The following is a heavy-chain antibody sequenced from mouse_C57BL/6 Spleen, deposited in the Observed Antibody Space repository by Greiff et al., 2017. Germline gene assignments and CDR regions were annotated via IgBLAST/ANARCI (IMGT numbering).Heavy chain of an antibody. CDR3: ASWSYDGYRYAMDY. D-gene: IGHD2-3*01. Sequence: EVKLQESGPGLVKPSQSLSLTCSVTGYSITSGYYWNWIRQFPGNKLEWMGYISYDGSNNYNPSLKNRISITRDTSKNQFFLKLNSVTTEDTATYYGASWSYDGYRYAMDYWGQGTSVTVSS. CDR1: GYSITSGYY. V-gene: IGHV3-6*01. J-gene: IGHJ4*01. CDR2: ISYDGSN.